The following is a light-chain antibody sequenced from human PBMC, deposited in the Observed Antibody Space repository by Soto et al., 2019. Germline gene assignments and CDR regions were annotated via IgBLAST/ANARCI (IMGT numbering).Light chain of an antibody. J-gene: IGKJ1*01. Sequence: DIQMTQSPSTLSASVGDRVTITCRASQSVSSWLAWYQQKPGRAPKLLIYKASSLESGVPSRLGGSGSGTEYTLTISCLQPDDFAAYYCQQYNSYPWTFGQGTKVEIK. CDR2: KAS. V-gene: IGKV1-5*03. CDR1: QSVSSW. CDR3: QQYNSYPWT.